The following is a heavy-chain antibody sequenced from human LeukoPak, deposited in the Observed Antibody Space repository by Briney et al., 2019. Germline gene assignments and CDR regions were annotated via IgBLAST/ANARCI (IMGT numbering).Heavy chain of an antibody. D-gene: IGHD3-10*01. V-gene: IGHV1-24*01. CDR3: ATEFGHYYGSGRWAHGDY. Sequence: ASVKVSCKVSGYTLTELSMHWVRQAPGKGLEWMGGFDPEGGETIYAQKFQGRVTMTEDTSTDTAYMELSSLRSEDTAVYYCATEFGHYYGSGRWAHGDYWGQGTLVTVSS. CDR2: FDPEGGET. J-gene: IGHJ4*02. CDR1: GYTLTELS.